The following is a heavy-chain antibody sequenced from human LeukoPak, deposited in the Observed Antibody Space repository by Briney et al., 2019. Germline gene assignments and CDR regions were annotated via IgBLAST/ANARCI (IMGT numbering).Heavy chain of an antibody. CDR3: ARDLDIVVVPAASPDAFDI. D-gene: IGHD2-2*01. CDR1: GYTFTSYA. CDR2: ISAYNGNT. J-gene: IGHJ3*02. Sequence: GASVKVSCKASGYTFTSYAMHWVRQAPGQRLEWMGWISAYNGNTNYAQKLQGRVTMTTDTSTSTAYMELRSLRSDDTAVYYCARDLDIVVVPAASPDAFDIWGQGTMVTVSS. V-gene: IGHV1-18*01.